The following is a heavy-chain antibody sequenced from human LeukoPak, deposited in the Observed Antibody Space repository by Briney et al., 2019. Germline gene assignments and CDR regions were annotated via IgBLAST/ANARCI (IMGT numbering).Heavy chain of an antibody. J-gene: IGHJ4*02. Sequence: AVKVSCKASGGTFSSYVISWVRQAPGQGLEWMGRIIPILGIANYAQKFQGRVTITADKSTSTAYMELRSLRSEDTAVYYCATPRDCSSTSCYTFGDYWGQGTLVTVSS. CDR3: ATPRDCSSTSCYTFGDY. D-gene: IGHD2-2*02. CDR1: GGTFSSYV. V-gene: IGHV1-69*04. CDR2: IIPILGIA.